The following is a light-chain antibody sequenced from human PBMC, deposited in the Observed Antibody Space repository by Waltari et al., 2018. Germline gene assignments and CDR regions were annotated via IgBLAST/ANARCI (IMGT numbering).Light chain of an antibody. CDR1: NIGSKS. CDR3: QLWDYTTDHWV. CDR2: DDR. Sequence: SFVLTQTPSVSVAPGNTARITCGGDNIGSKSVHWYQQKPGQAPVLVVHDDRDRSPGVPARISGSNAGTTATLTISSVDVGDEADYYCQLWDYTTDHWVFGGGTKLTVL. V-gene: IGLV3-21*03. J-gene: IGLJ3*02.